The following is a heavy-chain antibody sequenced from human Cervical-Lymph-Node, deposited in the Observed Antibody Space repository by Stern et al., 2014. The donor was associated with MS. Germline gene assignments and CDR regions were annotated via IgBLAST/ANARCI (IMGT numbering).Heavy chain of an antibody. D-gene: IGHD2-2*01. CDR2: VIYNGTNK. V-gene: IGHV3-30*14. J-gene: IGHJ4*02. CDR1: GFTFKSYT. Sequence: VQLVESGGGVVQPGRSLRLSCAASGFTFKSYTMQWVRQAPGKGLEWVAVVIYNGTNKYYADSVKGLFTISRDNSKNTLFLQMNSLRPEDSAVYYCAKYAQSFDSWGQGTLVTVSS. CDR3: AKYAQSFDS.